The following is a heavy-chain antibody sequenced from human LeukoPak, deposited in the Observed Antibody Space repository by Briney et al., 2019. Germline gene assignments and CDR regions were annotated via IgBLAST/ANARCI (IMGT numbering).Heavy chain of an antibody. CDR1: VGSFSGYY. J-gene: IGHJ4*02. CDR2: INHSGST. Sequence: SEALSLTCAVYVGSFSGYYWSWIRQPPGKGLEWIGEINHSGSTNYNPSLKSRVTISVDTSKNQFSLKLSSVTAADTAVYYCARGGRIVGATPILDYWGQGTLVA. CDR3: ARGGRIVGATPILDY. D-gene: IGHD1-26*01. V-gene: IGHV4-34*01.